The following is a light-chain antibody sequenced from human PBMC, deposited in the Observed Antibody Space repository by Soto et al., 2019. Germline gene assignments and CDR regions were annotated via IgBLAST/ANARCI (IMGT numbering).Light chain of an antibody. J-gene: IGKJ1*01. CDR1: QSVSIN. CDR2: GAS. CDR3: QQYINLPPWT. V-gene: IGKV3-15*01. Sequence: EIVMTQSPATLSVSPGERATLSCRASQSVSINLAWYQQKPGQAPRLLIYGASTRATGVPARFSGSVSGTEFTLIISSLQSEDFAVYYCQQYINLPPWTFGQGTKVEIK.